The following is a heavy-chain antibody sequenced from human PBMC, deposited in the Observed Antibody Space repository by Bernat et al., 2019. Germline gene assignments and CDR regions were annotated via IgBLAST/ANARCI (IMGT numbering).Heavy chain of an antibody. D-gene: IGHD4-11*01. Sequence: QVQLQESGPGLVKPSETLSLTCTVSGGSISSYYWSWIRQPPGKGLEWIGYIYYSGSTNYNPSLKSRVTISVDTSKNQFSLKLSSVTAADTAGYYCARQDYGNPASYWYFDLWGRGTLVTVSS. J-gene: IGHJ2*01. CDR2: IYYSGST. CDR1: GGSISSYY. CDR3: ARQDYGNPASYWYFDL. V-gene: IGHV4-59*08.